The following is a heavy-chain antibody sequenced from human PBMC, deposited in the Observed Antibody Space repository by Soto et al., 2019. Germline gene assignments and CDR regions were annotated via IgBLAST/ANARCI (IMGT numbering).Heavy chain of an antibody. J-gene: IGHJ4*02. CDR3: AKWDGEYYYDSSGYYTFDY. CDR1: GFTFSSYG. CDR2: ISYDGSNK. D-gene: IGHD3-22*01. Sequence: PGGSLRLSCAASGFTFSSYGMHWVRQAPGKXLEWVAVISYDGSNKYYADSVKGRFTISRDNSKNTLYLQMNSLRAEDTAVYYCAKWDGEYYYDSSGYYTFDYWGQGTLVTVSS. V-gene: IGHV3-30*18.